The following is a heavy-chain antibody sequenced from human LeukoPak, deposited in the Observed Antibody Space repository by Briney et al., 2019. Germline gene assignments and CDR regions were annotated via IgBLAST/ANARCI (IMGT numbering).Heavy chain of an antibody. V-gene: IGHV5-51*01. D-gene: IGHD3-22*01. CDR1: GYSFTSYW. Sequence: GESLKISCKGFGYSFTSYWIGWVRQMPGKGLECMGIIYPGDSDTRYSPSFQGQVTISADKSISTAYLQWSSLKASDTAMYYCARQTSSRYYYDSSGYYYVDYWGQGTLVTVSS. J-gene: IGHJ4*02. CDR3: ARQTSSRYYYDSSGYYYVDY. CDR2: IYPGDSDT.